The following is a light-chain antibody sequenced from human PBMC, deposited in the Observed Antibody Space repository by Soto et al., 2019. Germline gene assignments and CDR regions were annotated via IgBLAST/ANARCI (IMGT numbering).Light chain of an antibody. CDR1: QSVSSY. CDR3: QQRSNWPRT. V-gene: IGKV3-11*01. Sequence: EIVLTQSPATLSLSPGERATLSCRASQSVSSYLAWYQQKPGQAPRLHIYDASNRATGIPARFSGSRSGTNFTLTISSLEPEDFAVYYCQQRSNWPRTFGQGTKVDIK. CDR2: DAS. J-gene: IGKJ1*01.